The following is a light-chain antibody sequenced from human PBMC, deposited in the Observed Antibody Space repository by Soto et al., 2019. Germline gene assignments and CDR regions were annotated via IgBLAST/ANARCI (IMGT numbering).Light chain of an antibody. CDR2: GAS. J-gene: IGKJ1*01. V-gene: IGKV3-20*01. CDR3: QQYGSSPGT. Sequence: EVVLTQSPCTLSLSPGERATLSFRASQRVSSSYLAWYQQKPGQAPRLLIYGASSRATGIPDRFSGSGSGTDFTLTISRLQPEDFAVYYCQQYGSSPGTFGQGTKVDIK. CDR1: QRVSSSY.